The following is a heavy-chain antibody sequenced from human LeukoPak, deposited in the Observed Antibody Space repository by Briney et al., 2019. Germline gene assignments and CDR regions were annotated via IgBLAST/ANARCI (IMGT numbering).Heavy chain of an antibody. D-gene: IGHD2-2*01. CDR3: ATRSTSNYYFDY. CDR2: IYYSGST. V-gene: IGHV4-59*08. J-gene: IGHJ4*02. Sequence: SETLSLTCTVSGGSISSYYWSWIRQPPGKGLEWIGYIYYSGSTNYNPSLKSRVTMSVDTSKNQFSLKLSSVTAADTAVYYCATRSTSNYYFDYWGQGTLVTVSS. CDR1: GGSISSYY.